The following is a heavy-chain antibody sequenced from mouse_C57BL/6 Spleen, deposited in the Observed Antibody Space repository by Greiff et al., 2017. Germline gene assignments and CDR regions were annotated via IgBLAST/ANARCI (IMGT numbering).Heavy chain of an antibody. D-gene: IGHD2-12*01. CDR3: TTQGRRYWYFEV. V-gene: IGHV14-4*01. CDR2: IDPENGDT. CDR1: GFNIKDDY. J-gene: IGHJ1*03. Sequence: VQLQQSGAELVRPGASVKLSCTASGFNIKDDYMHWVKQRPEQGLEWIGWIDPENGDTEYASKFQGKATITADTSSNTAYLQLSSLTSEDTAVYYCTTQGRRYWYFEVWGTGTTVTVSS.